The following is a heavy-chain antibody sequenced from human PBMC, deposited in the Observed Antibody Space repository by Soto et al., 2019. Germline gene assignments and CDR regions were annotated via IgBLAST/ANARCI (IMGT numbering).Heavy chain of an antibody. CDR2: ISGSGGST. CDR3: AKLRGSYDFWSGYAFDY. CDR1: RFTFSSYA. J-gene: IGHJ4*02. V-gene: IGHV3-23*01. Sequence: GGSLRPSRAPSRFTFSSYALRSVPQATGKGLKWVSAISGSGGSTYYADSVKGRFTISRDNSKKTQYLQMNSLRAEVSAVYYCAKLRGSYDFWSGYAFDYWGQGP. D-gene: IGHD3-3*01.